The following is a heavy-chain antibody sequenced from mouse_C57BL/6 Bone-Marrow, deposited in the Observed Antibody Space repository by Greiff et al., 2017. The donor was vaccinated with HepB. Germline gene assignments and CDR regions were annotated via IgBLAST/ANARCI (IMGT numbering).Heavy chain of an antibody. J-gene: IGHJ1*03. CDR2: ISYSGST. D-gene: IGHD4-1*01. Sequence: EVMLVESGPGMVKPSQSLSLTCTVTGYSITSGYDWHWIRHFPGNKLEWMCYISYSGSTNYNPSLKSRISITHDTSKNHFFLKLNSVTTEDTATYYCARVNWDDWYFDVWGTGTTVTVSS. V-gene: IGHV3-1*01. CDR1: GYSITSGYD. CDR3: ARVNWDDWYFDV.